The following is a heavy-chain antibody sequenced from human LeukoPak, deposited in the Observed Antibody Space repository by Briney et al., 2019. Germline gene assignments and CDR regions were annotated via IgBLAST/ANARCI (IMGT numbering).Heavy chain of an antibody. Sequence: PSETLSLTCAVSGYSISSGYYWGWVRPPPGKGLEWIGRIYHSGSTYYNPSLKSRVTISVDKSKNQFSLKLSSVTAADTAVYYCARYSYGYYFDYWGQGTLVTVSS. CDR1: GYSISSGYY. D-gene: IGHD5-18*01. CDR2: IYHSGST. J-gene: IGHJ4*02. V-gene: IGHV4-38-2*01. CDR3: ARYSYGYYFDY.